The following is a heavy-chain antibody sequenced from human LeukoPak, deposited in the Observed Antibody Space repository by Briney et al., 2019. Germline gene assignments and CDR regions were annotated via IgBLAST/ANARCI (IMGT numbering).Heavy chain of an antibody. J-gene: IGHJ4*02. D-gene: IGHD4-23*01. CDR2: IYYSGST. Sequence: PSETLSLTCTVSGGSISSSSYYWGWIRQPPGKGLEWIGSIYYSGSTYYNPSLKSRVTISVDTSKNQFSLKLSSVTAADTAVYYCARSRVNYFDYWGQGTLVTVSS. V-gene: IGHV4-39*07. CDR1: GGSISSSSYY. CDR3: ARSRVNYFDY.